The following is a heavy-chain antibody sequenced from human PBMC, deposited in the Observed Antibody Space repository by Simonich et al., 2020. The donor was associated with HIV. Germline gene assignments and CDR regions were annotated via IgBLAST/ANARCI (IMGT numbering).Heavy chain of an antibody. V-gene: IGHV4-34*01. CDR1: GGSFSGYY. CDR3: ARRHPTTVTTPYFDY. D-gene: IGHD4-17*01. J-gene: IGHJ4*02. CDR2: IKHSEST. Sequence: QVQLQQWGAGLLKPSETLSLTCAVYGGSFSGYYWSWICQPPGKGQVWCGEIKHSESTNYNPSLKSRVTISVDTSKNQFSLKLSSVTAADTAVYYCARRHPTTVTTPYFDYWGQGTLVTVSS.